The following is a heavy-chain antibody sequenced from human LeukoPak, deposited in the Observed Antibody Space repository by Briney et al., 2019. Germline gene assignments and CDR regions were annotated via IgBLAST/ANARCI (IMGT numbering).Heavy chain of an antibody. J-gene: IGHJ4*02. V-gene: IGHV4-4*02. CDR1: GDSINSLDL. Sequence: SETLSLTCTVSGDSINSLDLWSWVHPPPGKGLEWIGEMYLSGTTHSNPSVKSRVTISIDKSKNQFFLNLSSVTAADTAVYYCAGLVGRYSSGLYYYYFDYWGQGTLVTVSS. CDR2: MYLSGTT. D-gene: IGHD3-22*01. CDR3: AGLVGRYSSGLYYYYFDY.